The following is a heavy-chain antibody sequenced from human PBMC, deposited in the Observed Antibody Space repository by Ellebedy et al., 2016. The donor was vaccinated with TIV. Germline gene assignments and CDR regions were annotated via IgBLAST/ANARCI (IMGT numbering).Heavy chain of an antibody. J-gene: IGHJ5*02. V-gene: IGHV3-72*01. CDR2: TRDKVNSYTT. CDR1: GFTFSDHY. D-gene: IGHD2/OR15-2a*01. Sequence: GESLKISXAASGFTFSDHYMDWVRQAPGKGLEWVGRTRDKVNSYTTEYAASVKGRFTISRDVSKNSLYLQMNSLRAEDTAVYYCARVLYYLGNWFDPWGRGALVTVSS. CDR3: ARVLYYLGNWFDP.